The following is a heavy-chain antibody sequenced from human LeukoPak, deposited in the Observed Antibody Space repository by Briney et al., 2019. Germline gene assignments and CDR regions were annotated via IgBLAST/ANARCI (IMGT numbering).Heavy chain of an antibody. V-gene: IGHV4-4*02. J-gene: IGHJ4*02. D-gene: IGHD1-26*01. CDR3: ARERGWELLDDY. CDR1: GGSISSSNW. CDR2: IYHNGST. Sequence: KSSETLSLTCAVSGGSISSSNWWSWVRQPPGKGLEWIGEIYHNGSTNYHPSLKSRVTISVDKSKNQFSLKLSSVTAADTAVYYCARERGWELLDDYWGQGTLVTVSS.